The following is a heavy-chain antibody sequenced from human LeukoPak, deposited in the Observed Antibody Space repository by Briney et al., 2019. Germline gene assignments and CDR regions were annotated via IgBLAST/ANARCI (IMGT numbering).Heavy chain of an antibody. D-gene: IGHD6-19*01. V-gene: IGHV4-4*02. CDR2: IYHSGST. CDR3: TCHSGWSGPSE. J-gene: IGHJ4*02. Sequence: SGTLSLTCAVSGGSISSSNWWSWVRQPPGKGLEWIGEIYHSGSTNYNPSLKSRVTISVDKSKNHFSLELTSVTAADTAVYYCTCHSGWSGPSEWGQGTLVIVSS. CDR1: GGSISSSNW.